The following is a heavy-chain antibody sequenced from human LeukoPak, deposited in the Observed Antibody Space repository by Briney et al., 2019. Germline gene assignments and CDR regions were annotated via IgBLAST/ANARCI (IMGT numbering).Heavy chain of an antibody. J-gene: IGHJ4*02. CDR3: ARGTTILPFDY. Sequence: VGSLRLSCAASGFTFSRSSMNWVRQAPGKGLEWVSSISSGSSYIYYADSVKGRFTISRDNSKNTLYLQMNSLRAEDTAVYYCARGTTILPFDYWGQGTLVTVSS. CDR1: GFTFSRSS. CDR2: ISSGSSYI. D-gene: IGHD5-12*01. V-gene: IGHV3-21*04.